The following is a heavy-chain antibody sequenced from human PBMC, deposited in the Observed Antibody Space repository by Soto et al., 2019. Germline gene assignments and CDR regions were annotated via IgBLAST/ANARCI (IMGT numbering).Heavy chain of an antibody. Sequence: SGGSLRLSCAASGFTFSSYGMHWVRQAPGKGLEWVAVIWYDGSNKYYADSVKGRFTISRDNSKNTLYLQMNSLRAEDTAVYYCARDPNYYDSSAPDWGQGTLVTVSS. J-gene: IGHJ4*02. V-gene: IGHV3-33*01. D-gene: IGHD3-22*01. CDR1: GFTFSSYG. CDR3: ARDPNYYDSSAPD. CDR2: IWYDGSNK.